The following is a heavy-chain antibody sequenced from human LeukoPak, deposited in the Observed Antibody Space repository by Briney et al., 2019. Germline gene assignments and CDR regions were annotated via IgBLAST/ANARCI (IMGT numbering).Heavy chain of an antibody. Sequence: SQTLSLTCTVSGGSISSGNYYWSWIRQHPGKGLEWIGYMYYSGSTYYNPSLKSRVTISVDTSKNQFSLKLSSVTAADTAMYYCARELYYYDSSGLWGQGTLVTVSS. V-gene: IGHV4-31*03. CDR2: MYYSGST. CDR3: ARELYYYDSSGL. CDR1: GGSISSGNYY. D-gene: IGHD3-22*01. J-gene: IGHJ4*02.